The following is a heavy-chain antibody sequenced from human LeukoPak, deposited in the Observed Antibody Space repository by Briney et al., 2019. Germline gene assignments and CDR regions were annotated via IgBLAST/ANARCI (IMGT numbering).Heavy chain of an antibody. J-gene: IGHJ6*03. CDR2: IYYSGSS. V-gene: IGHV4-59*01. Sequence: PSETLSLTCTVSGGSISSYYWSWIWHPPGTGLGRIWYIYYSGSSNYNPTLKSQVTRSVDTSKTQFSLKLSSVTAADTAVYYCARVSGGIALNPPIVATIKHYYYYMDVWGKGTTVTVSS. CDR3: ARVSGGIALNPPIVATIKHYYYYMDV. CDR1: GGSISSYY. D-gene: IGHD5-12*01.